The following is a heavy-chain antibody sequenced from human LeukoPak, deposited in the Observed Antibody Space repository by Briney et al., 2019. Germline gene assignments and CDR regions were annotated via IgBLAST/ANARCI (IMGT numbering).Heavy chain of an antibody. CDR1: GFTFSNYW. V-gene: IGHV3-74*01. CDR2: IYVDGRTT. J-gene: IGHJ5*02. CDR3: IRDFRSADL. Sequence: GGSLRLSCVASGFTFSNYWMHWVRQPPGKGLVWVSRIYVDGRTTNYADSVKGRFTISRDNAKNTVYLEMNSLSVEDMATYYCIRDFRSADLWGQGTLVTVTS.